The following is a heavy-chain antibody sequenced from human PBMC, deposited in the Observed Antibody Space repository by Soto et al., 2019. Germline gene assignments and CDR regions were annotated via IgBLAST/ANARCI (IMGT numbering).Heavy chain of an antibody. J-gene: IGHJ4*02. D-gene: IGHD6-13*01. V-gene: IGHV3-23*01. CDR1: GFTFSSYA. Sequence: GGSLRLSCAASGFTFSSYAMSWVRQAPGKGLEWVSAISGSGGSTYYADSVKGRFTISRDNSKNTLYLQMNSLRAEDTAVYYCAKLDSSSWYYGYFDYWGQGTLVTVSS. CDR2: ISGSGGST. CDR3: AKLDSSSWYYGYFDY.